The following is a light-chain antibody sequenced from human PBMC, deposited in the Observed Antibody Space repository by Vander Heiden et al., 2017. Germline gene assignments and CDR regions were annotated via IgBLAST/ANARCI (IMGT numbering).Light chain of an antibody. J-gene: IGKJ4*01. CDR3: QQSNSNPLLT. V-gene: IGKV1-39*01. CDR1: QNIGSY. CDR2: SAS. Sequence: DIQMTQSPSSLSASVGDRVTITCRASQNIGSYVNWYQQKPGKAPKLLIYSASYLQSGVPSRFSGSGYGTDFTLTISSLRPEDFATYYCQQSNSNPLLTFGGGTKVEIK.